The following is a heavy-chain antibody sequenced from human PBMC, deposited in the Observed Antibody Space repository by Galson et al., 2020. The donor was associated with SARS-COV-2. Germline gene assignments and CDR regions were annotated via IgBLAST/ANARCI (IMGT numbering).Heavy chain of an antibody. V-gene: IGHV3-21*01. D-gene: IGHD1-26*01. CDR3: ARAVGTAVFYYWYFDL. Sequence: GGSLRLSCATSASTFNNYTMTCIRHAPGTGPQSLASMSSSGSQTFYASSVSGRFTISRDDARNSLYLQMNSLGAEDTAVNYCARAVGTAVFYYWYFDLWGRGTRVTVAS. CDR2: MSSSGSQT. CDR1: ASTFNNYT. J-gene: IGHJ2*01.